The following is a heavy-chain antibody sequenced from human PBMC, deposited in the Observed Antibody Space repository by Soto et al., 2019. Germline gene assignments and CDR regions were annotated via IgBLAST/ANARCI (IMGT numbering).Heavy chain of an antibody. CDR2: MNPNSGNT. J-gene: IGHJ5*02. CDR3: AIPYPTASTRRSWFDP. Sequence: GASVKVSCKASGYTFTSYDINWVRQATGQGLEWMGWMNPNSGNTGYAQKFQGRVTMTRNTSISTAYMELSSLRYEDTAVYYCAIPYPTASTRRSWFDPWGQGTLVTVS. V-gene: IGHV1-8*01. CDR1: GYTFTSYD. D-gene: IGHD5-18*01.